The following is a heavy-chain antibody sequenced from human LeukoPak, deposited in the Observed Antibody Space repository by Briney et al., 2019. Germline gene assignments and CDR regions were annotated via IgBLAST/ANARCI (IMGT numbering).Heavy chain of an antibody. CDR1: GYTFTSYA. CDR2: IIPIFGTA. D-gene: IGHD3-22*01. CDR3: ARDSGDSSGYYD. J-gene: IGHJ4*02. Sequence: ASVKVSCKASGYTFTSYAISWVRQAPGQGLEWMGGIIPIFGTANYAQKFQGRVTITADESTSTAYMELSSLRSEDMAVYYCARDSGDSSGYYDWGQGTLVTVSS. V-gene: IGHV1-69*13.